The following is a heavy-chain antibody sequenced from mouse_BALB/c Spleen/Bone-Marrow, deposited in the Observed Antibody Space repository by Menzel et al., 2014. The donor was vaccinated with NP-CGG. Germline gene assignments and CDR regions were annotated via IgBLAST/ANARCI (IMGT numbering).Heavy chain of an antibody. V-gene: IGHV5-12*02. CDR3: ARQLAYAMDY. D-gene: IGHD4-1*01. CDR1: GFTFSDYY. CDR2: ITKGGGST. J-gene: IGHJ4*01. Sequence: DVMLVESGGGLVQPGGSLKLSCATSGFTFSDYYMYWVRQTPEKRLEWVAYITKGGGSTYYPVIVKGRFTISRDNAKNTLYLQMSRLKSEDTAMYYCARQLAYAMDYWGQGTSVTVSS.